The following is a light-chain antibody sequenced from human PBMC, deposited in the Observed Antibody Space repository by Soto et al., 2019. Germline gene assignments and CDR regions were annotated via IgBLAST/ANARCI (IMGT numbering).Light chain of an antibody. CDR2: EVR. CDR3: SSYTSSGTLV. V-gene: IGLV2-14*01. Sequence: QSALTQPASVSGSPGQSITISCTGTSSDVGGHNYVSWYQQHPGRVPKVVIYEVRLRPSGLSNRFSGSKSGNTASLTISGLQAEDEADYYCSSYTSSGTLVFGGGTKLTVL. CDR1: SSDVGGHNY. J-gene: IGLJ2*01.